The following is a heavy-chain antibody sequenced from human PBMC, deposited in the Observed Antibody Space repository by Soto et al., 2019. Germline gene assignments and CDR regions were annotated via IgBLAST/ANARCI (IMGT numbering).Heavy chain of an antibody. Sequence: QVQLVQSGAEVKKPGSSVKVSCKASGGTFSSYAISWVRQAPGQGLEWMGGIIPIFGTANYAQKFQGRVTITADESTSTAYMELSSLRSEDTAVYYCXXXXXXXSYXAFDIWGQGTMVTVSS. J-gene: IGHJ3*02. CDR3: XXXXXXXSYXAFDI. V-gene: IGHV1-69*12. CDR2: IIPIFGTA. CDR1: GGTFSSYA.